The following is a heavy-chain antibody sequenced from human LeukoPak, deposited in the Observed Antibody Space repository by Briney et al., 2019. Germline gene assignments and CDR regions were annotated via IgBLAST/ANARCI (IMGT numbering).Heavy chain of an antibody. J-gene: IGHJ4*02. CDR1: GSTFSSYA. D-gene: IGHD3-22*01. V-gene: IGHV3-30*04. CDR2: ISYDGSNK. CDR3: ARDSYPYDSSGPFDY. Sequence: GRSLRLSCAASGSTFSSYAMHWVSQAPGKGLEWVAVISYDGSNKYYADSVKGRFTISRDNSKNTLYLQMNSLRAEDTAVYYCARDSYPYDSSGPFDYWGQGTLVTVSS.